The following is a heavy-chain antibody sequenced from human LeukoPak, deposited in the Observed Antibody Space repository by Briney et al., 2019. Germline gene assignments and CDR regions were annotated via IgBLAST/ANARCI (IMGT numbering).Heavy chain of an antibody. CDR1: GFTFSSYA. V-gene: IGHV3-23*01. CDR2: ISGSGGST. D-gene: IGHD5-18*01. CDR3: AKAPGYSYGYWFDP. J-gene: IGHJ5*02. Sequence: GGSLRLSCAASGFTFSSYAMSWVRQAPGEGLEWVSAISGSGGSTYYADSVKGRFTISRDNSKNTLYLQMNSLRAEDTAVYYCAKAPGYSYGYWFDPWGQGTLVTVSS.